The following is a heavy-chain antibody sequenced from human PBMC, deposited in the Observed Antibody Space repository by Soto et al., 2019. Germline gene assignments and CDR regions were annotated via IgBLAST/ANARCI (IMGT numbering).Heavy chain of an antibody. CDR2: ISATGTT. CDR3: ARDQSGAADF. J-gene: IGHJ3*01. CDR1: CESMSTSF. D-gene: IGHD7-27*01. V-gene: IGHV4-4*07. Sequence: PDPLSLTCTVYCESMSTSFWNWIRQSAEKGLEWIGRISATGTTNYIPSLKSRITLSVDTSKNEFSLNLKFVTAADTAVYFCARDQSGAADFWGPGTLVT.